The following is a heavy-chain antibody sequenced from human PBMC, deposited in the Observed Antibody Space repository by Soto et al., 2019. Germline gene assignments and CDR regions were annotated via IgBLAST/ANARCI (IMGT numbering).Heavy chain of an antibody. CDR3: ARGSPGVGVPAAPYYYQMDD. CDR1: GFTFSSYD. CDR2: IGTAGDP. D-gene: IGHD2-2*01. V-gene: IGHV3-13*05. J-gene: IGHJ6*03. Sequence: GGSLRLSCAASGFTFSSYDMHWVRQAPGKGLEWVSAIGTAGDPYYPGSVKGRFTISRENAKNSLNLQMNSLRAGDTAVYYCARGSPGVGVPAAPYYYQMDDWGKGTTVTVSS.